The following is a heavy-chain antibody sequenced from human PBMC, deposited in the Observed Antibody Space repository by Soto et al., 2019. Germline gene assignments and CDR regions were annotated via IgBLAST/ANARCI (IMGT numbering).Heavy chain of an antibody. CDR3: ARWACRGGSCFVGWFDP. CDR1: GYTFTSYG. D-gene: IGHD2-15*01. V-gene: IGHV1-18*01. Sequence: QGQLVQSGAEVKKPGASVKVSCKASGYTFTSYGISWVRQAPGQGLEWMGWISAYNGNTNYAQKLQGRVTMTTDTSTSTAYMELRSLSSDDTAVYYCARWACRGGSCFVGWFDPWGQRTLVTVSS. J-gene: IGHJ5*02. CDR2: ISAYNGNT.